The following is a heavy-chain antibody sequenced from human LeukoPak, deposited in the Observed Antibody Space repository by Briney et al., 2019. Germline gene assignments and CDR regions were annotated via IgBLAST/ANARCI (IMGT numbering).Heavy chain of an antibody. J-gene: IGHJ4*02. CDR1: GFTFNDYY. CDR3: ARAGDYGENDY. CDR2: ISSSGSII. D-gene: IGHD4-17*01. V-gene: IGHV3-11*01. Sequence: KTGGSLRLSCAASGFTFNDYYMTWIRQAPGKGLEWVSYISSSGSIIYYADSVKGRFTISRDNAKNSLYLQMNSLRAEDTALYYCARAGDYGENDYWGQGTLVTVSS.